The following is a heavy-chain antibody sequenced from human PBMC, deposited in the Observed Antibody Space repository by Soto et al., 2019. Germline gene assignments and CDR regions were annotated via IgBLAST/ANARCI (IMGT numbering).Heavy chain of an antibody. Sequence: PSETLSLTCTVSGGSINSGDYSWTWIRQPPGKGLEWIGYIYHTGTTYYNMSLKSRVTISVDRSKNQFSLKLSSVTAADTAVYYCARMNYYDTSGYPFDYWGQGMMVTVSS. CDR1: GGSINSGDYS. V-gene: IGHV4-30-2*01. D-gene: IGHD3-22*01. J-gene: IGHJ4*02. CDR3: ARMNYYDTSGYPFDY. CDR2: IYHTGTT.